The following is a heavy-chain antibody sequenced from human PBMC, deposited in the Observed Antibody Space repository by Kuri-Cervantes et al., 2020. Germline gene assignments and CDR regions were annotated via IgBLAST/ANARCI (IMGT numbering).Heavy chain of an antibody. D-gene: IGHD2-8*01. Sequence: GESLKISCAASGFTFSSYAMHWVRQAPGEGLEWVAVISYDGSNKYYADSVKGRFTISRDNAKNSLYLQMNSLRAEDTAVYYCARVGGLMGHYFDYWGQGTLVTVSS. V-gene: IGHV3-30-3*01. CDR2: ISYDGSNK. CDR1: GFTFSSYA. CDR3: ARVGGLMGHYFDY. J-gene: IGHJ4*02.